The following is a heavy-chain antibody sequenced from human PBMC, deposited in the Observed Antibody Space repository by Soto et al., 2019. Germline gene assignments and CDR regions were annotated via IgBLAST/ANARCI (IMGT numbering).Heavy chain of an antibody. V-gene: IGHV3-23*01. Sequence: GSLRLSCAASGFNFRSGVMNWVRQAPGKGLEWVACIFGSGITTYYADSVKGRFIISRGNSKNTLYLQLNSLRAEDTAVYFCAKSQIGSFFAAFDLWGQGTVVTVSS. CDR1: GFNFRSGV. CDR2: IFGSGITT. CDR3: AKSQIGSFFAAFDL. D-gene: IGHD1-26*01. J-gene: IGHJ3*01.